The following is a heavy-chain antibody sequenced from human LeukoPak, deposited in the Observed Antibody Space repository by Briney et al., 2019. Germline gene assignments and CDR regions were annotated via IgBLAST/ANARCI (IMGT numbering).Heavy chain of an antibody. Sequence: PGGSLRLSCAVSGFTFSNFWVSWVRQAPGRGLEWVANIHPEGNEKYHVESVKGRFTISRDNAKNLLFLQMNGLRVEDTAVYYWGGGDAFSGDHWGKGPLVTVSS. J-gene: IGHJ4*02. CDR3: GGGDAFSGDH. CDR2: IHPEGNEK. V-gene: IGHV3-7*04. CDR1: GFTFSNFW.